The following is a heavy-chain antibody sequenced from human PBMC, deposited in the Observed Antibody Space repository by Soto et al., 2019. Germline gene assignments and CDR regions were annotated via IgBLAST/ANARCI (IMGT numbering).Heavy chain of an antibody. CDR3: TKDEGYCSSISCTDAFDY. Sequence: EVQLVESGGGLEQPARSLRLSCAASGFTFLDDAMHWVRQPTGQGLEWGEGISWGGGYKGYADSVKVRFTISRDNAKKSLYLEMNSQRVEDTALYYCTKDEGYCSSISCTDAFDYWGQGTMVTVS. J-gene: IGHJ3*01. D-gene: IGHD2-2*01. CDR1: GFTFLDDA. V-gene: IGHV3-9*01. CDR2: ISWGGGYK.